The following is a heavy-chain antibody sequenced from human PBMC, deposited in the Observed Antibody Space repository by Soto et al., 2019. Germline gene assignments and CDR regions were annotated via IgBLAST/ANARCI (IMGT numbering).Heavy chain of an antibody. D-gene: IGHD3-9*01. Sequence: SETLSLTCNFSVVSISSGNYYCSWFRRRPWKGLEWIGYIYYSGNTYYNPSLKSRVTISVDKSKNQFSLKLTSLTAADTAVYYCARSITFAWLFFENWGQGTLVPVAS. CDR2: IYYSGNT. J-gene: IGHJ4*02. CDR3: ARSITFAWLFFEN. CDR1: VVSISSGNYY. V-gene: IGHV4-30-4*08.